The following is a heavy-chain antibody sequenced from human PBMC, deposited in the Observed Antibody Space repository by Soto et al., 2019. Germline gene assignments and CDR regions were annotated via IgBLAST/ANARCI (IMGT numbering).Heavy chain of an antibody. CDR1: GYTFTSYG. V-gene: IGHV1-2*02. J-gene: IGHJ4*02. Sequence: GASVKVSCKASGYTFTSYGISWVRQAPGQGLEWMGWINPITGGTNYAPKFQGRVTMTRDTSITTAYMELGRLRSDDTAVYYCARNYYDSSDRDYLDYWGQGTPVTVSS. D-gene: IGHD3-22*01. CDR2: INPITGGT. CDR3: ARNYYDSSDRDYLDY.